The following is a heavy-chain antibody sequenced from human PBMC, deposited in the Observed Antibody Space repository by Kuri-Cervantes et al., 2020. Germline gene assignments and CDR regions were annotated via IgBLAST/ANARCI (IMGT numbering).Heavy chain of an antibody. CDR1: GYTFTSYA. D-gene: IGHD6-19*01. CDR3: AREGIAVAWYAYYYYGTNV. CDR2: INAGNGNT. Sequence: ASVKVSCKASGYTFTSYAMHWVRQAPGQRLEWMGWINAGNGNTKYSQKFQGRVTITRDTSASTAYMELSSLRSEDTAVYYCAREGIAVAWYAYYYYGTNVWGQGTTVTVSS. J-gene: IGHJ6*02. V-gene: IGHV1-3*01.